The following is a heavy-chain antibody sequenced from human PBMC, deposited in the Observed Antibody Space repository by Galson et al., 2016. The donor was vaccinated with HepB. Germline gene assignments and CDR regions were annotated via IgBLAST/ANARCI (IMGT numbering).Heavy chain of an antibody. CDR3: VGLHIEGSSPPFDY. CDR1: GFTFSSYW. J-gene: IGHJ4*02. CDR2: INSDGIST. V-gene: IGHV3-74*01. D-gene: IGHD6-6*01. Sequence: SLRLSCAASGFTFSSYWMHWVRQAPGKGLVWVSRINSDGISTTYADSVKGRFTISRDNAKNTLYLQMNSLRDEDTAVYYCVGLHIEGSSPPFDYWGQGTLVTVSS.